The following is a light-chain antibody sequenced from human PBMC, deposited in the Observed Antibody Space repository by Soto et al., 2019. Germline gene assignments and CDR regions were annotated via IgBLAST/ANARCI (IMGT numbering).Light chain of an antibody. CDR2: DAS. CDR3: QQYHNWLPIT. V-gene: IGKV3-15*01. CDR1: QSVSSN. J-gene: IGKJ5*01. Sequence: EIVMTQSPATLSVSPGERATLSCRASQSVSSNLAWYQQKPGQAPRLLIYDASTRATGIPARFSGSGAGTEFTLTISSLQSEDFAVYHCQQYHNWLPITFGQGTRLEIK.